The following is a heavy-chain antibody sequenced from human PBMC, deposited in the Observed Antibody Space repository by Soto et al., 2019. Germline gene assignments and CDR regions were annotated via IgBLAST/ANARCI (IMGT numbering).Heavy chain of an antibody. CDR1: GGSVISGGSY. J-gene: IGHJ6*02. Sequence: SETLSLTCTVSGGSVISGGSYWSWIRQQPGKGLEWIGYTHYTGTTYYNPSLKSRIIISVDTSKNQFSLKLSSVTAADTAVYYCARDCSRTSCYSNYGVDVWGQGTTVTVSS. D-gene: IGHD2-2*02. CDR2: THYTGTT. V-gene: IGHV4-31*03. CDR3: ARDCSRTSCYSNYGVDV.